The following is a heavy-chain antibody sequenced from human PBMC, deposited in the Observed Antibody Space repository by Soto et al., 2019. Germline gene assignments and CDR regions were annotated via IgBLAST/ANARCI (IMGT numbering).Heavy chain of an antibody. D-gene: IGHD6-19*01. J-gene: IGHJ4*02. CDR3: ARIPEDGWLVLYYFDY. V-gene: IGHV3-7*03. CDR1: GFTFSSYW. CDR2: IKQDGSEK. Sequence: SLRLSCAASGFTFSSYWMSWVRQAPGKGLEWVANIKQDGSEKYYVDSVKGRFTISRGNAKNSLYLQMNSLRAEDTAVYYCARIPEDGWLVLYYFDYWGQGTLVTVSS.